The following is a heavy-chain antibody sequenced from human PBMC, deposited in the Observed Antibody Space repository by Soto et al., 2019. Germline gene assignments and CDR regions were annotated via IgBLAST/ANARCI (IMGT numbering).Heavy chain of an antibody. J-gene: IGHJ6*03. V-gene: IGHV1-46*03. CDR3: ARGSDILTGYYYYMDV. CDR1: GYTFTSYY. Sequence: GASVKVSWKASGYTFTSYYMHWVRQAPGQGLEWMGIINPSGGSTSYAQKFQGRVTMTRDTSTSTVYMELSSLRSEDTAVYYCARGSDILTGYYYYMDVWGKGTTVTVSS. CDR2: INPSGGST. D-gene: IGHD3-9*01.